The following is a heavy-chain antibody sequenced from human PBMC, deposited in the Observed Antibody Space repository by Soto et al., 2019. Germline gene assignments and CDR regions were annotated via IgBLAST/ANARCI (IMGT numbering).Heavy chain of an antibody. CDR1: GGSISSGGYS. J-gene: IGHJ6*02. Sequence: KPSETLSLTCTVSGGSISSGGYSWTWIRQSPGKGLEWIGYTYQSGSAYYNPSLKSRVTISVDRSKNQFSLNLTSVTAADTAVYYCARDYYGMDVWGQGTTVTAP. CDR3: ARDYYGMDV. V-gene: IGHV4-30-2*06. CDR2: TYQSGSA.